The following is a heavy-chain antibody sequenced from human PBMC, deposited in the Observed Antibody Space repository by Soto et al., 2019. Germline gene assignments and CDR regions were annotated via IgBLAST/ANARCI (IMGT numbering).Heavy chain of an antibody. CDR1: GGSFSGYY. Sequence: PSETLSLTCAVYGGSFSGYYWSWIRQPPGKGLEWIGEINHSGSTNYNPSLKSRVTISVDTSKNQFSLKLSSVTAADTAVYYCARLVSPIPYYYYYYMDVWGKGTTVTVSS. CDR2: INHSGST. V-gene: IGHV4-34*01. D-gene: IGHD1-26*01. CDR3: ARLVSPIPYYYYYYMDV. J-gene: IGHJ6*03.